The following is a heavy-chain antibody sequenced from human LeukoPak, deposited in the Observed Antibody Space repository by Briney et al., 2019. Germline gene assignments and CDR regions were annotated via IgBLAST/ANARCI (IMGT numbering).Heavy chain of an antibody. CDR2: IYVTGT. V-gene: IGHV4-59*08. J-gene: IGHJ4*02. D-gene: IGHD3-16*02. CDR1: GGSIGTYY. Sequence: PSETLSLTCTVSGGSIGTYYWSWVRQSPGTGLEWIGYIYVTGTRYNPYLQSRVTISVDRSRNQFFLKMTSVTAADTAVYYCARHIGGGIEDMDVWGQGTLVTVSS. CDR3: ARHIGGGIEDMDV.